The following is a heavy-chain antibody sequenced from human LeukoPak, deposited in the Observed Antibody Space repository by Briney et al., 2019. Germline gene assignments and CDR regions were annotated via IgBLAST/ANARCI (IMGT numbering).Heavy chain of an antibody. CDR3: ARWDAYCPDGRCYSGDYSFDI. D-gene: IGHD2-15*01. J-gene: IGHJ3*02. CDR1: GFIFSIYW. Sequence: GGSLRLSCAASGFIFSIYWMSWVRRAPGKGLEWVASIKGDGGVKHFLDSVQGRFTISRDNAKNSLYLQMNSLRVEDTATYYCARWDAYCPDGRCYSGDYSFDIWGQGTTVTVSS. CDR2: IKGDGGVK. V-gene: IGHV3-7*01.